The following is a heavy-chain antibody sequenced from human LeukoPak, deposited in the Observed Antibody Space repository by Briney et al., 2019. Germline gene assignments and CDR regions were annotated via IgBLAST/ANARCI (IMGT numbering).Heavy chain of an antibody. CDR3: TIVGPLTYYYESSGYHIPNN. J-gene: IGHJ4*02. V-gene: IGHV3-15*01. Sequence: GGSLRLSCAASGFAFSHAWINWVRQAPGKGREWVGRIKSKTDGETIDYAAPVEGRVTISRDDSKNTVYLQMNSLKIEDTAVYYCTIVGPLTYYYESSGYHIPNNWGQGTLVTVSS. D-gene: IGHD3-22*01. CDR1: GFAFSHAW. CDR2: IKSKTDGETI.